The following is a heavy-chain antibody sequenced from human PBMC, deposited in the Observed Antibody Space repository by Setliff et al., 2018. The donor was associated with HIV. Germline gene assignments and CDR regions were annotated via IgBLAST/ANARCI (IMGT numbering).Heavy chain of an antibody. CDR2: INPSGGST. D-gene: IGHD6-13*01. Sequence: ASVKVSCKASKGTFTSYYMHWVRQAPGQGLEWMGIINPSGGSTSYAQKFQGRVTMTRDTSTSTVYMELSSLRSEDTAVYYCARVVDSSSWYDWFDPWGQGTLVTVSS. J-gene: IGHJ5*02. CDR1: KGTFTSYY. CDR3: ARVVDSSSWYDWFDP. V-gene: IGHV1-46*01.